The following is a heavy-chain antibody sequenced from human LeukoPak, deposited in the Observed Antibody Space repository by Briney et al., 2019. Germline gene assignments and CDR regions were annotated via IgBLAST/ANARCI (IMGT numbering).Heavy chain of an antibody. J-gene: IGHJ4*02. Sequence: SETLSLTCTVSGGSISSSSYYWGWIRQPPGKGLEWIGEINHSGSTNYNPSLKSRVTISVDTSKNQFSLKLSSVTAADTAIYYCARDLSSGRHYWGQGTLVIVSS. CDR2: INHSGST. D-gene: IGHD6-19*01. CDR3: ARDLSSGRHY. V-gene: IGHV4-39*07. CDR1: GGSISSSSYY.